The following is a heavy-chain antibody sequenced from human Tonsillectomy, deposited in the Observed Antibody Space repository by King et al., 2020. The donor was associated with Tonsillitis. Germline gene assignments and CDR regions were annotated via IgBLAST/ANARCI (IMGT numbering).Heavy chain of an antibody. D-gene: IGHD6-19*01. J-gene: IGHJ4*02. CDR3: ARRVGSGWYYFDY. CDR1: GGSISSSSYY. CDR2: IYYSGST. Sequence: LQLQESGPGLVKPSETLSLTCTVSGGSISSSSYYWGWIRQPPGKGLEWIGSIYYSGSTYYNPSLKSRVTISVDTSKKQFSLNLSSVTAADTAVYYCARRVGSGWYYFDYWGQGTLVTVSS. V-gene: IGHV4-39*01.